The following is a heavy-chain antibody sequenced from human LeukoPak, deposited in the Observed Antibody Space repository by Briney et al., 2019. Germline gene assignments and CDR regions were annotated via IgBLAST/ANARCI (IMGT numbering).Heavy chain of an antibody. V-gene: IGHV1-18*01. CDR2: ISAYNGNT. Sequence: GASVKVSCKASGYTFTSYGISWVRQAPGQGLEWMGWISAYNGNTNYAQKLQGRVTMTTDTSTSTAYMELRSLRSDDTAVYYCVREWSSSSWYEGYNWFDPWGQGTLVTVSS. CDR1: GYTFTSYG. CDR3: VREWSSSSWYEGYNWFDP. J-gene: IGHJ5*02. D-gene: IGHD6-13*01.